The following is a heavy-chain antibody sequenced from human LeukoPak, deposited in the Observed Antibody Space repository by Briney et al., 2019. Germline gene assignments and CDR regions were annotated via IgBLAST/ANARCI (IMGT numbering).Heavy chain of an antibody. Sequence: SETLSLTCTVSGGSISSGGYYWSWIRQHPGKGLEWIGYIYYSESTYYNPSLKSRVTISVDTSKKQFSLKLSSVTAADTAVYYCAVAVAGPYNWFDPWGQGTLVTVSS. CDR2: IYYSEST. CDR3: AVAVAGPYNWFDP. CDR1: GGSISSGGYY. V-gene: IGHV4-31*03. J-gene: IGHJ5*02. D-gene: IGHD6-19*01.